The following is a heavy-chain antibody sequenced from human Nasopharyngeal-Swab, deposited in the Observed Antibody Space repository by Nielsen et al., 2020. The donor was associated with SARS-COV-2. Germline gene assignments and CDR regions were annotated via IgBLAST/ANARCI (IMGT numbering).Heavy chain of an antibody. J-gene: IGHJ4*02. CDR2: INWNSGLK. CDR3: ARGTADYSNPSFDY. Sequence: GGSLRLSCAASGFTFDDYTMYWVRQRPGEGLEWVSGINWNSGLKGYADSVKGRFTISRDNAKNSLYLLMNSLRSEDTALYYCARGTADYSNPSFDYWGQGTLVTVSS. CDR1: GFTFDDYT. D-gene: IGHD4-11*01. V-gene: IGHV3-9*01.